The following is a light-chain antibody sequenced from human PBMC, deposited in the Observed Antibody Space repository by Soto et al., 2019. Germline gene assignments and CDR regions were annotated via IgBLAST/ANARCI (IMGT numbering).Light chain of an antibody. V-gene: IGLV2-8*01. CDR2: EVT. CDR1: SSDVGAYNY. J-gene: IGLJ3*02. Sequence: QSVLTQPPSASGSPGQSVTISCTGTSSDVGAYNYVSWYQQHPGKAPKLMIYEVTKRPSGVPDRFSGSKSGNTASLTVSGLQAEEEAEYYCSSNPGSYNFVFGGGTKLTVL. CDR3: SSNPGSYNFV.